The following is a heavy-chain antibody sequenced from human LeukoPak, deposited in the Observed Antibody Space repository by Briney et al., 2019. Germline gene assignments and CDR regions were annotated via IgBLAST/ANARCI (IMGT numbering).Heavy chain of an antibody. CDR2: INAGNGNT. CDR3: ARDGIAVAGPDY. V-gene: IGHV1-3*01. J-gene: IGHJ4*02. CDR1: GYTFTSYA. D-gene: IGHD6-19*01. Sequence: ASVKVSCKASGYTFTSYAMHWVRQAPGQRLEWMGWINAGNGNTKYSQKFQGRVTITRDTSASTAYMELSSLRSEDTAVYYCARDGIAVAGPDYWGQGTLVTVPS.